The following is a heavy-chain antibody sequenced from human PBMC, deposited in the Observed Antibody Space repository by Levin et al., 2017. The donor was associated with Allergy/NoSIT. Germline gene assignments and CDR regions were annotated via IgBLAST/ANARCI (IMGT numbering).Heavy chain of an antibody. CDR3: VRGITALPGTDY. Sequence: PGGSLRLSCVASEFMFSHYWMNWFRQAPGRGLEWVANLDQDGSEKNYVDAVKGRFTISRDNAKKSLFLQMSSLRGDDTAVYYCVRGITALPGTDYWGQGTLVTVSS. D-gene: IGHD6-19*01. CDR2: LDQDGSEK. J-gene: IGHJ4*02. V-gene: IGHV3-7*04. CDR1: EFMFSHYW.